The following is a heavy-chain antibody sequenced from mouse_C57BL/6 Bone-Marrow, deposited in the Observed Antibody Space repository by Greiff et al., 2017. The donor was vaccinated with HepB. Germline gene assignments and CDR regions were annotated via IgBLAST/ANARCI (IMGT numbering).Heavy chain of an antibody. CDR2: IGPGSGST. V-gene: IGHV1-77*01. Sequence: QVQLQQSGAELVKPGASVKISCKASGYTFTDYYINWVKQRPGQGLEWIGKIGPGSGSTYYNEKFKGKATLTADKSSSTAYMQLSSLTSEDSAVYFCARSPITTVVATRYFDVWCTGTTVTVSS. J-gene: IGHJ1*03. CDR3: ARSPITTVVATRYFDV. CDR1: GYTFTDYY. D-gene: IGHD1-1*01.